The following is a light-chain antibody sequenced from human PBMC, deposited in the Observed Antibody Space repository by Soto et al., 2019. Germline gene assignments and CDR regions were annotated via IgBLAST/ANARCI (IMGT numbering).Light chain of an antibody. CDR3: QQSYSTPRD. Sequence: DIQMTQSPSSLSASVVDRVTITCRASQNISNYLNWYQQKPGKAPKLLIYAASSLQSGVPSRFSGSGSGTDFILTISSLQPEDFATYYCQQSYSTPRDFGQGTRLEI. J-gene: IGKJ5*01. CDR1: QNISNY. CDR2: AAS. V-gene: IGKV1-39*01.